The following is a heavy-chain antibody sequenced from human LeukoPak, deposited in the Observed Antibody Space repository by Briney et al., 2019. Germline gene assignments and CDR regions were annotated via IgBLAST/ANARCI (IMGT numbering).Heavy chain of an antibody. V-gene: IGHV4-31*03. CDR2: IYYSGSI. CDR3: AGGRITMVRGVPTVPENWFDP. D-gene: IGHD3-10*01. J-gene: IGHJ5*02. CDR1: GGSISSGGYY. Sequence: PSQTLSLTCTVSGGSISSGGYYWSWIRQHPGKGLEWIGYIYYSGSIYYNPSLKSRVTITVDTSKNQFSLKLSSVTAADTAVYYCAGGRITMVRGVPTVPENWFDPWGQGTLVTVSS.